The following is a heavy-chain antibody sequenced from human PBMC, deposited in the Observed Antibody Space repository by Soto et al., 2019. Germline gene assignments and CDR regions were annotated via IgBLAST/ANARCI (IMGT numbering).Heavy chain of an antibody. J-gene: IGHJ4*02. Sequence: GGSLRLSCAASGFTFSSYAMSWVRQAPGKGLEWVSAINSTSGSTNYADSVKGRFTISRDNSKNTLYLQMNSLRAEDTAIYYCAKDVPRCTSTSCSYDCWGQGTLVTVSS. CDR3: AKDVPRCTSTSCSYDC. V-gene: IGHV3-23*01. D-gene: IGHD2-2*01. CDR1: GFTFSSYA. CDR2: INSTSGST.